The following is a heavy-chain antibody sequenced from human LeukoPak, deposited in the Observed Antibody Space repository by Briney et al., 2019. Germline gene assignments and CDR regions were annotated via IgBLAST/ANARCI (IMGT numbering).Heavy chain of an antibody. D-gene: IGHD3-16*01. V-gene: IGHV3-15*01. CDR1: GFTFSNAR. Sequence: GGPLRLSCAASGFTFSNARMSWLRQAPGKGLEWVGRIKSNTDGGTTDYTAPVKGRFTISSDDSKNTLYLRMNSLKTEDTAVYYCALGGDYFDYWGQGTLVTVSS. CDR3: ALGGDYFDY. CDR2: IKSNTDGGTT. J-gene: IGHJ4*02.